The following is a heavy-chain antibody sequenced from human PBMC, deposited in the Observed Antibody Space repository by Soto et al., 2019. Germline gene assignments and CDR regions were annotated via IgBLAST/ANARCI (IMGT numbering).Heavy chain of an antibody. CDR2: IYWDDDK. J-gene: IGHJ4*02. CDR3: ARAQWFGDSFDF. Sequence: QITLKESGPPLVNPTQTLTLTCTFSGFSLSTGGVGVGWIRQPPGKALQCLALIYWDDDKRYSPSLQTRLNITNDTSKNQVVLSKTNMDPLDTATYYCARAQWFGDSFDFWGQGTLVTVSS. V-gene: IGHV2-5*02. D-gene: IGHD3-10*01. CDR1: GFSLSTGGVG.